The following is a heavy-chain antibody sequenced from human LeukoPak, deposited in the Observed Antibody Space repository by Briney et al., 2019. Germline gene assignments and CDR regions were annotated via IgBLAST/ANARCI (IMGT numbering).Heavy chain of an antibody. Sequence: SETLSLTCTVSGGSISSGDYYWNWIRQSPGKGLEWIGYIYYSESTYYNPSLRSHVTISIDRSKDQFSLKMTSVTAADTATYFCARERAAYCTGDCHSFDYWGQGILVTVSS. CDR3: ARERAAYCTGDCHSFDY. CDR2: IYYSEST. V-gene: IGHV4-30-4*01. CDR1: GGSISSGDYY. D-gene: IGHD2-21*02. J-gene: IGHJ4*02.